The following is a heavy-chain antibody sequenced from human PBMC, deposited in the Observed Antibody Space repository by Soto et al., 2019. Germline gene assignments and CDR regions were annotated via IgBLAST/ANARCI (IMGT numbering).Heavy chain of an antibody. CDR3: GRGAYGDPVDF. V-gene: IGHV3-74*01. Sequence: QPGGSLRLSCAASGFTLSNYWMHWARQAPGKGLVWVSRTNPEVTTISYADSVKGRFTISRDNARDTLHLEMNSLRADDTAVYYCGRGAYGDPVDFWGQGTLVTVSS. CDR1: GFTLSNYW. D-gene: IGHD4-17*01. CDR2: TNPEVTTI. J-gene: IGHJ4*02.